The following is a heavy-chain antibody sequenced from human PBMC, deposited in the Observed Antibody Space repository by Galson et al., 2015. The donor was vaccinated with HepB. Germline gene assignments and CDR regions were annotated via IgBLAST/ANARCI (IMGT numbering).Heavy chain of an antibody. CDR2: ISSYNGDT. V-gene: IGHV1-18*04. J-gene: IGHJ6*02. CDR1: GYTFTDYG. CDR3: ARSGGVSAYYYYGMDV. Sequence: SVKVSCKASGYTFTDYGFNWVRQAPGQGLEWMGWISSYNGDTDYAQNFQNRVTMTTDTSTNTAYMEVRSLTSADTAVYYCARSGGVSAYYYYGMDVWGQGTTATVSS. D-gene: IGHD3-10*01.